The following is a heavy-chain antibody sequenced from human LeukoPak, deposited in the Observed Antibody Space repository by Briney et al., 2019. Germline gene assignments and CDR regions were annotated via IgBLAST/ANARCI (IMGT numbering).Heavy chain of an antibody. CDR2: IYYSGST. CDR1: GGSISNSSYY. Sequence: SETLSLTCTVSGGSISNSSYYWDWVRQPPGRGLEWLGSIYYSGSTYYNPSLESRVTVSVDTSKNQFSLKLSSVTVADTAMYYCARTERHFYESSGYYQYYFDYWGQGILVTVSS. V-gene: IGHV4-39*01. D-gene: IGHD3-22*01. CDR3: ARTERHFYESSGYYQYYFDY. J-gene: IGHJ4*02.